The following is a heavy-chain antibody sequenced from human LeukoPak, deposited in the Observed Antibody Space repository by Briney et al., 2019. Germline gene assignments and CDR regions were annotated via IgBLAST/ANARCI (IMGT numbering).Heavy chain of an antibody. V-gene: IGHV3-48*01. CDR1: GFTFNTYT. J-gene: IGHJ4*02. D-gene: IGHD3-22*01. CDR3: ARFQGPDSSGHLDY. CDR2: ISGSSGII. Sequence: GGSLRLSCAASGFTFNTYTMNWVRQAPGKGLEWVSYISGSSGIIDYADSVRGRFTISRDNAKNSLYLQMSSLRAEDTAVYYCARFQGPDSSGHLDYWGQGTLVTVSS.